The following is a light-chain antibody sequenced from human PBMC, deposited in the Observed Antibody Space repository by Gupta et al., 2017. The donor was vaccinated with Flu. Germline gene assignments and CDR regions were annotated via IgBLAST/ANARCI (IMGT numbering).Light chain of an antibody. CDR1: SSDVGGYNY. V-gene: IGLV2-14*01. CDR3: SSYTSSSTVV. J-gene: IGLJ2*01. Sequence: SALTQLASEAGCSWPQITLTCPGTSSDVGGYNYASCYQQHPGKAPKLMIYEVSNRPSGVSNRFSGSKSGNTASLTISGLQAEDEADYYCSSYTSSSTVVFGGGTKLTVL. CDR2: EVS.